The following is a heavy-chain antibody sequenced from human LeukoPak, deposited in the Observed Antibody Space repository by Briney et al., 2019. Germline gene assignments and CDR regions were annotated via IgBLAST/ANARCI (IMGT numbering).Heavy chain of an antibody. D-gene: IGHD3-10*01. V-gene: IGHV3-23*01. J-gene: IGHJ3*02. CDR2: ISGSGGST. Sequence: GGSLRLSCAASGFTFSSYAMSWVRQAPGKGLEWVSAISGSGGSTHYADSVKGRFTISRDNSKNTLYLQMNSLRAEDTALYYCAKKGSGMVGAFDIWGQGTMVTVSS. CDR1: GFTFSSYA. CDR3: AKKGSGMVGAFDI.